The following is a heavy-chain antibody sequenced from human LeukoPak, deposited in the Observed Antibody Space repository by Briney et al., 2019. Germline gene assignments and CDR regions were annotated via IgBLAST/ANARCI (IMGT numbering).Heavy chain of an antibody. J-gene: IGHJ4*02. CDR3: TGSFGELSFFAY. D-gene: IGHD3-10*01. CDR1: GFTFSSYS. Sequence: GGSLRLSCAASGFTFSSYSMSWVRQAPGKGLEWVGFIRSKAYGGTTEYAASVKGRFTISRDDSKSIAYLQVNSLKTEDTAVYYCTGSFGELSFFAYWGQGTLVTVSS. CDR2: IRSKAYGGTT. V-gene: IGHV3-49*04.